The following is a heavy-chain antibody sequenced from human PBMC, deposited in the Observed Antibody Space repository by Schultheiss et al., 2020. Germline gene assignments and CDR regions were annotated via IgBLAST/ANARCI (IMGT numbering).Heavy chain of an antibody. CDR2: INHSGST. D-gene: IGHD4-23*01. CDR3: ARGWDYGGNYHFDY. J-gene: IGHJ4*02. Sequence: SETLSLTCTVSGGSVSSGNYYWSCSRQPPGKGLEWIGEINHSGSTNYNPSLKSRVTISVDTSKSQFSLRLTSVTAADTAVYYCARGWDYGGNYHFDYWGQGTLVTVSS. V-gene: IGHV4-61*01. CDR1: GGSVSSGNYY.